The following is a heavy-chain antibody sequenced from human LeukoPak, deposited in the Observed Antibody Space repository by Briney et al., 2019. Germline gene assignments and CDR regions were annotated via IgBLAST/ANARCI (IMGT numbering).Heavy chain of an antibody. Sequence: GGSLRLSCAASGFTFSGSAMHWVRQASGKGLEWVGRIRSKANSYATAYAASVKGRFTISRDDSKNTAYLQMNSLRAEDTAVYYCARPLSTVTKGDDYWGQGTLVTVSS. V-gene: IGHV3-73*01. J-gene: IGHJ4*02. D-gene: IGHD4-17*01. CDR1: GFTFSGSA. CDR2: IRSKANSYAT. CDR3: ARPLSTVTKGDDY.